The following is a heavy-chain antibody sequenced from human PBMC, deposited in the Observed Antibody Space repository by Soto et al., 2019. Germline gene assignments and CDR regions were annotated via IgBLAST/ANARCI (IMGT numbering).Heavy chain of an antibody. CDR2: ISSNGGST. J-gene: IGHJ4*02. CDR1: GFTFSSYA. D-gene: IGHD3-3*01. CDR3: ARDHDFWSGPDY. V-gene: IGHV3-64*01. Sequence: GGSLRLSCAASGFTFSSYAMHWVRQAPGKGLEYVSAISSNGGSTYYANSVKGRFTISRDNSKNTLYLQMGSLRAEDMAVYYCARDHDFWSGPDYWGQGTLVTVSS.